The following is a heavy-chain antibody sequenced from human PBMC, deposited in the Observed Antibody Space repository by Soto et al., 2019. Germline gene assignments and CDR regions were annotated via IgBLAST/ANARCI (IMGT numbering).Heavy chain of an antibody. J-gene: IGHJ3*01. CDR1: GSSSPTSGGG. V-gene: IGHV2-5*02. Sequence: SGPTLGNPTQPPTLSCPFLGSSSPTSGGGGAWIRHPPGEALEWLAIIYWDDDKRYSPSLQSRLAITKDTSKNQVVLTMTNLDPVDTGTYYCAHIMITFGGVTALDAFDFWGQGTMVTVSS. CDR3: AHIMITFGGVTALDAFDF. CDR2: IYWDDDK. D-gene: IGHD3-16*01.